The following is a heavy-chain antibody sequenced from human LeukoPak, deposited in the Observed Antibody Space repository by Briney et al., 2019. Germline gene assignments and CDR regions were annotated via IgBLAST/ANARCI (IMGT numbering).Heavy chain of an antibody. Sequence: PGGSLRLSCAASGFTVSSNYMSWVRQAPGKGLEWVSVIYSGGSTYYADSVKGRFTISRHNSKNTLYLQMNSLRAEDTAVYYCARDLPGIAAAGNHGMDVWGQGTTVTVSS. V-gene: IGHV3-53*04. CDR3: ARDLPGIAAAGNHGMDV. CDR1: GFTVSSNY. CDR2: IYSGGST. J-gene: IGHJ6*02. D-gene: IGHD6-13*01.